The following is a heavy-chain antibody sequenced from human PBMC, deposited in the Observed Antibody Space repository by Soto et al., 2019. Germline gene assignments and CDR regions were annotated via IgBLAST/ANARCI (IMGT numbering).Heavy chain of an antibody. J-gene: IGHJ6*02. CDR1: GYTLTELS. Sequence: ASVKVSCKVSGYTLTELSMHWVRQAPGKGLEWMGGFDPEDGETIYAQKFQGRVTMTEDTSTDTAYMELSSLRSEDTAVYYCATTGDMVRGVTPLHHSSRCIDVWDQGTTVTLSS. CDR2: FDPEDGET. V-gene: IGHV1-24*01. CDR3: ATTGDMVRGVTPLHHSSRCIDV. D-gene: IGHD3-10*01.